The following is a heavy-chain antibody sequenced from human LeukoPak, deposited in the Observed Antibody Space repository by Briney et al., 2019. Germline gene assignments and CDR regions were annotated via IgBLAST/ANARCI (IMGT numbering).Heavy chain of an antibody. J-gene: IGHJ4*01. CDR1: GFNFSTYA. D-gene: IGHD3-9*01. V-gene: IGHV3-30*18. CDR3: AKDQPDPLIDWLFGYFDN. Sequence: GGSLRLSCAASGFNFSTYAMHWVRQAPGKGLEWVSVMSYDGSIKYYGDSVKGRFTISRDNSKNTLYLQMNSLRTEDTAVYYCAKDQPDPLIDWLFGYFDNWGQEPWSPSPQ. CDR2: MSYDGSIK.